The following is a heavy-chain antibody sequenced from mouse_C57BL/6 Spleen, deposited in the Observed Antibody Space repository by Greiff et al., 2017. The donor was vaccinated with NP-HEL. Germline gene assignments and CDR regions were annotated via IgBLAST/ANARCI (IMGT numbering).Heavy chain of an antibody. CDR2: ISYDGSN. J-gene: IGHJ3*01. CDR3: ARAAVYDYRAWFAY. Sequence: EVKLVESGPGLVKPSQSLSLTCSVTGYSITSGYYWNWIRQFPGNKLEWMGYISYDGSNNYNPSLKNRISITRDTSKNQFFLKLNSVTTEDTATYYGARAAVYDYRAWFAYWGQGTLVTVSA. D-gene: IGHD2-4*01. V-gene: IGHV3-6*01. CDR1: GYSITSGYY.